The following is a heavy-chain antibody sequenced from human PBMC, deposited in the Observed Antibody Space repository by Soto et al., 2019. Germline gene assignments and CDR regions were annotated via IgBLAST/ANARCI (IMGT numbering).Heavy chain of an antibody. V-gene: IGHV3-15*07. CDR2: IKSKTDGGTT. CDR3: TTDGLGVIYYDSPPNRYFDY. Sequence: GGSLRLSCAASGFTFSNAWMNWVRQAPGKGLEWVGRIKSKTDGGTTDYAAPVKGRFTISRDDSKNTLYLQMNSLKTEDTAVYYCTTDGLGVIYYDSPPNRYFDYWGQGTLVTVSS. J-gene: IGHJ4*02. D-gene: IGHD3-22*01. CDR1: GFTFSNAW.